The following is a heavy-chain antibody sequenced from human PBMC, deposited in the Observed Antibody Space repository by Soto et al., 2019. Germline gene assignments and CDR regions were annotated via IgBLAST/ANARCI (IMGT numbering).Heavy chain of an antibody. V-gene: IGHV1-18*01. Sequence: ASVKVSCKASGYTFTSYGISWVRQAPRQGLEWMGWISAYNGNTNYAQKLQGRVTMTTDTSTSTAYMELRSLRSDDAAVYYCARAPEGVYSRSWWFDPSAQGTLVTVSA. J-gene: IGHJ5*02. D-gene: IGHD6-6*01. CDR2: ISAYNGNT. CDR1: GYTFTSYG. CDR3: ARAPEGVYSRSWWFDP.